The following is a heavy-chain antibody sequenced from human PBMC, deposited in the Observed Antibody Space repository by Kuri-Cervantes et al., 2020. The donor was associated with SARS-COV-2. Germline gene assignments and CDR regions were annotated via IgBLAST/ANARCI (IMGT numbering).Heavy chain of an antibody. CDR2: IWYDGSNK. J-gene: IGHJ3*02. CDR1: GFTFSSYG. V-gene: IGHV3-33*06. Sequence: GESLKISCAASGFTFSSYGMHWVRQAPGKGLEWVAVIWYDGSNKYYADSVKGRFTISRDNSKNTLYLQMISLRAEDTAVYYSAKRLDTAMPLGAFDIWGQGTMVTVSS. D-gene: IGHD5-18*01. CDR3: AKRLDTAMPLGAFDI.